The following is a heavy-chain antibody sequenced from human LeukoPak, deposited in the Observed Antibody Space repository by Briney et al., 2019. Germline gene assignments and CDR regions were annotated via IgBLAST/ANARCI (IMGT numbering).Heavy chain of an antibody. Sequence: GGSLRLSCAASGFTFSSYAMSWVRQAPGKGLEWVSAISGSGGSTYYAVSVKGRFTISRDNSRSALYLQMNTLRVEDMAIYYCGRDWKLDYWGQGTLVTVSS. J-gene: IGHJ4*02. CDR3: GRDWKLDY. D-gene: IGHD1-1*01. V-gene: IGHV3-23*01. CDR1: GFTFSSYA. CDR2: ISGSGGST.